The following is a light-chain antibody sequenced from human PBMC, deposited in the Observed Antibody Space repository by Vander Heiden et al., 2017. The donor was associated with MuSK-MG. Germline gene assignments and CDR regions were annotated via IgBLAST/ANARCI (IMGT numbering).Light chain of an antibody. CDR1: QSIGSY. CDR2: DAS. Sequence: EIVLTQPPATLSLSPGERATLSCRASQSIGSYLAWYQQRPGQAPRLLIYDASTRATGIPARFSGSGSGTDFTLTISTLKPEDFAVYHCQQRSNWPPSWTFGQGTKVEVK. CDR3: QQRSNWPPSWT. J-gene: IGKJ1*01. V-gene: IGKV3-11*01.